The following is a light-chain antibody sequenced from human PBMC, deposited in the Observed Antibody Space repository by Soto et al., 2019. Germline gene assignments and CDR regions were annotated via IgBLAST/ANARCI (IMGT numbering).Light chain of an antibody. J-gene: IGKJ2*01. Sequence: EIVLTQSPGTLSLSPGERATLSCRASQSVRSSYVAWYQQRPGQAPRLLIYGASSRATGIPDRFSGSESGTDFTLSISRLEAEDFAEDYDQQDDSSPYTFGKGTNLEIK. V-gene: IGKV3-20*01. CDR3: QQDDSSPYT. CDR2: GAS. CDR1: QSVRSSY.